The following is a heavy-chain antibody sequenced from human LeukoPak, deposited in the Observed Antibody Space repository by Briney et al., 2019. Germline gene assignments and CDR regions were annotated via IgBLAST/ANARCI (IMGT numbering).Heavy chain of an antibody. V-gene: IGHV1-2*06. CDR3: ARGAPPAGWFDP. Sequence: ASVKVSCKASGYTFTGYYMHWVRPALGQGLEWMGRINPNSGGTNYAQKFQGRVTMTRDTSISTAYMELSRLRSDDTAVCYCARGAPPAGWFDPWGQGTLVTVSS. J-gene: IGHJ5*02. D-gene: IGHD2-15*01. CDR2: INPNSGGT. CDR1: GYTFTGYY.